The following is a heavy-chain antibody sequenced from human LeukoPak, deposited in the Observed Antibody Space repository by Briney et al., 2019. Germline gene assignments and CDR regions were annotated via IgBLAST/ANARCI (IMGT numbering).Heavy chain of an antibody. D-gene: IGHD3-22*01. V-gene: IGHV3-23*01. CDR3: AKDPFNYYDSSGYYYEYYFDY. J-gene: IGHJ4*02. CDR1: GLTFSSYA. Sequence: GGSLRLSCVASGLTFSSYAMSWVRPAPRKGLEWVSAISGSWGSKYYADSVKGRFTISRDNSKNTLYLQMNSLRAEDTAVYYCAKDPFNYYDSSGYYYEYYFDYWAQGTLVTVSS. CDR2: ISGSWGSK.